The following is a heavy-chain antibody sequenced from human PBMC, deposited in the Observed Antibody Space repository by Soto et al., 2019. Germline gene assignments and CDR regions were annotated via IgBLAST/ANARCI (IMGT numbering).Heavy chain of an antibody. CDR3: ARDAGASRYYGMDV. CDR2: IYQSGAT. D-gene: IGHD2-8*02. J-gene: IGHJ6*02. Sequence: WDTLSLTGTVSGDSISSENWWSWVRQAPGKGLEWIGEIYQSGATHYTPSLKSRVTISLDKSKNRFSLKLHSVTAADTAVYYCARDAGASRYYGMDVWGQGTTVTVSS. CDR1: GDSISSENW. V-gene: IGHV4-4*02.